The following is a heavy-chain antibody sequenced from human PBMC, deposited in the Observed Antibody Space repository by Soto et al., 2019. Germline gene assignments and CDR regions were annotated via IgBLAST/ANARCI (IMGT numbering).Heavy chain of an antibody. V-gene: IGHV4-34*01. D-gene: IGHD3-10*01. CDR2: INHGGTA. CDR3: ASLSFLRFGALFHGLGV. CDR1: GGSFTGFY. J-gene: IGHJ6*02. Sequence: SETLSLTCAVHGGSFTGFYWDWVRQPPGKGLEWIGEINHGGTANYNPSLKSRVSISVDMSKRQFSLKLTSVTAEDTPLCFCASLSFLRFGALFHGLGVWGQGTQVTVSS.